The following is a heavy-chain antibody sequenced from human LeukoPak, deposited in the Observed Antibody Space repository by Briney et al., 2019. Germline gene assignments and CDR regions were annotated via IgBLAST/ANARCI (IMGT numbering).Heavy chain of an antibody. V-gene: IGHV4-4*07. CDR2: IYTSGST. CDR1: GGSFSGYY. D-gene: IGHD2-2*02. Sequence: PSETLSPTCAVYGGSFSGYYWSWIRQPAGKGLEWIGRIYTSGSTNYNPSLKSRVTMSVDTSKNQFSLKLSSVTAADTAVYYCARETVVPAAISDYWGQGTLVTVSS. CDR3: ARETVVPAAISDY. J-gene: IGHJ4*02.